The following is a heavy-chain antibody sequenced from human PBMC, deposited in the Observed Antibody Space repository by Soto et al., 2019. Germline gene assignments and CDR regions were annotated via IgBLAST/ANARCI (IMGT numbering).Heavy chain of an antibody. CDR3: ARDDDNDANALDY. CDR1: GFTFSKYG. J-gene: IGHJ4*02. Sequence: PGGSLRLSCAASGFTFSKYGMHWVRQAPGKGLEWVALIWNDGIRKVYVDSVKGRFTISRDNSKNTLDLQMNNLRDEDTAVYYCARDDDNDANALDYWGPGTQVTVSS. CDR2: IWNDGIRK. V-gene: IGHV3-33*01.